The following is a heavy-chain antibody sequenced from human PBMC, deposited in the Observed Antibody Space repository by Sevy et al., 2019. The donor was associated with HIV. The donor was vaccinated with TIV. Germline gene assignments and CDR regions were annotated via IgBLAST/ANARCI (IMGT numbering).Heavy chain of an antibody. Sequence: ASVKVSCKASGGTFSSYAISWVRQAPGQGLEWMGGIIPIFGTANYAQKLQGRVTITADKSTSTAYMELSNLRTEDTAVKYCGYGSGNEKNLDNRKPNAHTAGNNYYYYYYMDVWGKGTTVTVSS. CDR3: GYGSGNEKNLDNRKPNAHTAGNNYYYYYYMDV. CDR2: IIPIFGTA. CDR1: GGTFSSYA. D-gene: IGHD3-10*01. V-gene: IGHV1-69*06. J-gene: IGHJ6*03.